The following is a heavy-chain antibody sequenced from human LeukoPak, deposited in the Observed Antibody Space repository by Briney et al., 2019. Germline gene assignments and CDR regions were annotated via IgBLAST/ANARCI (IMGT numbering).Heavy chain of an antibody. V-gene: IGHV4-39*07. CDR2: IYYSGST. J-gene: IGHJ3*02. CDR1: GGSISSSSYY. Sequence: PSETLSLTCTVSGGSISSSSYYWGWIRQPPGKGLEWIGSIYYSGSTYYNPSLKSRVTISVDTSKNQFSLKLSSVIAADTAVYYCARRAPNDAFDIWGQGTMVTVSS. CDR3: ARRAPNDAFDI.